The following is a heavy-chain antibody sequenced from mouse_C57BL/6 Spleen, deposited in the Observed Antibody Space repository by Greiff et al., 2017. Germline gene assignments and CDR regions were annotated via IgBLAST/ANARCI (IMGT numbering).Heavy chain of an antibody. J-gene: IGHJ2*01. CDR2: IDPSDSYT. Sequence: QVQLQQPGAELVLPGASVKLSCTASGYTFTSYWMHWVKQRPGQGLEWIGEIDPSDSYTNYNQKFTGKSTLTVDKSSSTAYMQLSSLTSEDAAVYYCARGLTGIDYFDDWGQGTTLTVSS. D-gene: IGHD4-1*01. V-gene: IGHV1-69*01. CDR3: ARGLTGIDYFDD. CDR1: GYTFTSYW.